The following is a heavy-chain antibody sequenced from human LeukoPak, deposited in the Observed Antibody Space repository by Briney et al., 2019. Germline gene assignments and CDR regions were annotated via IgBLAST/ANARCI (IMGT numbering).Heavy chain of an antibody. D-gene: IGHD3-22*01. V-gene: IGHV4-59*01. CDR1: GDSMSGLY. J-gene: IGHJ4*02. CDR3: ARDGPENYYDSSGAFDF. CDR2: IYYSGSS. Sequence: SSETQSLTCTVSGDSMSGLYWSWIRQPPGKGLEWIGHIYYSGSSKYNPSLKSRVTISIDTSKSQFSLKLRSVTAADTALYFCARDGPENYYDSSGAFDFWGQGTLVTVSS.